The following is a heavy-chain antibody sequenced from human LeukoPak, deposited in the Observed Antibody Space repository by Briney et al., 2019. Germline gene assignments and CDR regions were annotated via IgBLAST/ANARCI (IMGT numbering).Heavy chain of an antibody. J-gene: IGHJ4*02. CDR3: AKSVTADH. CDR2: ISGSGGST. Sequence: PGGSLRLSCAASGFTFNSYAMNWVRQAPGKGLEWVSSISGSGGSTNYADSVKGRFTISRDNSRNTVYLQMNSLRAEDTAVYYCAKSVTADHWGQGTLVTVSS. V-gene: IGHV3-23*01. CDR1: GFTFNSYA. D-gene: IGHD4-23*01.